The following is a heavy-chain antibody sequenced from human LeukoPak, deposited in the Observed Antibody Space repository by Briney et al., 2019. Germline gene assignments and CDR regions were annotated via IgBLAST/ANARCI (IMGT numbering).Heavy chain of an antibody. CDR1: GGSISSSSYY. CDR2: INHGGST. D-gene: IGHD3-22*01. J-gene: IGHJ4*02. Sequence: PSETLSLTCTVSGGSISSSSYYWSWIRQPPGKGLEWIGDINHGGSTNYSPSLKSRVTISVDTSKNQFSLKLSSVTAADTAVYYCASLTMIVVPWGQGTLVTVSS. V-gene: IGHV4-39*07. CDR3: ASLTMIVVP.